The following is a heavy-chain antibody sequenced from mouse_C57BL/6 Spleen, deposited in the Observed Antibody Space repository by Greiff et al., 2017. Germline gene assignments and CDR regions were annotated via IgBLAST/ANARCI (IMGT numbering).Heavy chain of an antibody. CDR1: GYSFTDYN. D-gene: IGHD1-1*01. CDR2: INPNYGTT. J-gene: IGHJ2*01. V-gene: IGHV1-39*01. CDR3: AKGDYGSSYDFDY. Sequence: SLPYLFNPFSSLNISFKASGYSFTDYNMNWVKQSNGKSLEWIGLINPNYGTTSYNQKFKGKATLTVDQSSSTAYMQLNSLTSEDSAVYYCAKGDYGSSYDFDYWGQGTTLTVSS.